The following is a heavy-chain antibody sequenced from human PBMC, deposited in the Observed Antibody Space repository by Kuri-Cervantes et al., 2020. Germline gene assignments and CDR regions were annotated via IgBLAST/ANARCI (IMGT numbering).Heavy chain of an antibody. CDR3: AIYSSWGGLDY. CDR2: ISFDGANK. J-gene: IGHJ4*02. CDR1: GITLSNYA. D-gene: IGHD3-16*01. V-gene: IGHV3-30-3*01. Sequence: AGSLRLSCAVSGITLSNYAMHWVRQSPGKGLEWVAVISFDGANKYYADSVKGRFTISRDNPKDSLFLQMNSLIAEDTVIYFSAIYSSWGGLDYWGQGTLVTVSS.